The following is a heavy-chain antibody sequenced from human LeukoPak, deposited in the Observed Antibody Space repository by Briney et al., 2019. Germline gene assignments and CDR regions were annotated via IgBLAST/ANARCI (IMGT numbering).Heavy chain of an antibody. Sequence: AASVKVSCKASGGTFSSYAISWVRQAPGQGLEWMGRIIPIFGIANYAQKFQGRVTITADESTSTAYMELSSLRSEDTAVYYCARVRSIVVVPAASEVGFDYWGQGTLVTVSS. CDR3: ARVRSIVVVPAASEVGFDY. CDR1: GGTFSSYA. J-gene: IGHJ4*02. V-gene: IGHV1-69*13. CDR2: IIPIFGIA. D-gene: IGHD2-2*01.